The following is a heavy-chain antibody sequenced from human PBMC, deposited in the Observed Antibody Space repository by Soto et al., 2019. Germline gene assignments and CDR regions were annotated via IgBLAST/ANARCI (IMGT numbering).Heavy chain of an antibody. CDR3: AREWLLFAYDY. J-gene: IGHJ4*02. CDR2: INPNSGGT. CDR1: GYIFTGYY. Sequence: ASVKVSCKASGYIFTGYYMHWVRQAPGQGLEWMGWINPNSGGTNYAQKFQGWVTMTRDTSISTAYMELSRLRSDDTAVYYCAREWLLFAYDYWGQGTLVTVSS. D-gene: IGHD3-3*01. V-gene: IGHV1-2*04.